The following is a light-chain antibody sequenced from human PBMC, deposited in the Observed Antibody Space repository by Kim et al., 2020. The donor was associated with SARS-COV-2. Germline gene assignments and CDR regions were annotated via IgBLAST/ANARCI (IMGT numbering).Light chain of an antibody. CDR1: QGIGND. Sequence: DIQMTQSPSSLAASVGDRVTITCRASQGIGNDLAWYQQKPGRTPKRLIYAASNLESGVPSRFSGSGSGTEFILTISSLQPADFATYYCLQHNDFPWSFGQGTKVEIK. J-gene: IGKJ1*01. CDR2: AAS. V-gene: IGKV1-17*01. CDR3: LQHNDFPWS.